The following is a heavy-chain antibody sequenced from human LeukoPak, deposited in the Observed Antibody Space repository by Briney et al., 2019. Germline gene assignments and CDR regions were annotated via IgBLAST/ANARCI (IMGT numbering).Heavy chain of an antibody. CDR2: IYYSGST. CDR1: GGSISSGGYY. CDR3: ARAADGRYCSSTSCSDWFDP. D-gene: IGHD2-2*01. Sequence: SETLSLTCTVSGGSISSGGYYWSWIRQHPGKGLEWIGYIYYSGSTYYNPSLKSRVTKSVDTSKNQFSLKLSSVTAADTAVYYCARAADGRYCSSTSCSDWFDPWGQGTLVTVSS. V-gene: IGHV4-31*03. J-gene: IGHJ5*02.